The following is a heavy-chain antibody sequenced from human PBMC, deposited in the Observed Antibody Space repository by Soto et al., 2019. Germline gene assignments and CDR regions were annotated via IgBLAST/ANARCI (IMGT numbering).Heavy chain of an antibody. CDR3: ARSATSLYYYYYMDV. J-gene: IGHJ6*03. V-gene: IGHV4-31*03. Sequence: SETLSLTCTVSGGSISSGGYYWSWIRQHPGKGLEWIGYIYYSGSTYYNPSLKSRVTISVDTSKNQFSLKLSSVTAADTAVYYCARSATSLYYYYYMDVWGKRTTVTVSS. CDR2: IYYSGST. CDR1: GGSISSGGYY. D-gene: IGHD2-15*01.